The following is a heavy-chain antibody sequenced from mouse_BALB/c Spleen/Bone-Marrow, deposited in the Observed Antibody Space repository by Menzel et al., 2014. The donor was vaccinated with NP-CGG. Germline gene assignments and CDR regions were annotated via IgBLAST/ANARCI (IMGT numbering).Heavy chain of an antibody. CDR3: ARSPHYYDLDY. D-gene: IGHD1-2*01. Sequence: VQLQESGAELVKPGASVKMSCKASGYTFTSYWMHWVKQRPGQGLEWIGYINPSTGYTEYNQKFKDKATLTADKSSSTAYMQLSSLTSEDSAVYYCARSPHYYDLDYWGQGTTLTVSS. J-gene: IGHJ2*01. CDR1: GYTFTSYW. CDR2: INPSTGYT. V-gene: IGHV1S26*01.